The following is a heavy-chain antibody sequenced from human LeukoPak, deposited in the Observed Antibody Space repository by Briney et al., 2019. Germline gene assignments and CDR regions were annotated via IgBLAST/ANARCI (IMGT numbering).Heavy chain of an antibody. J-gene: IGHJ3*02. CDR2: ISRGTVTT. D-gene: IGHD3-22*01. CDR3: AKGYYDSSGYTYGFDI. Sequence: GGSLRLSCAASAFTFSNYAMSWVRQAPGKGLEWVSTISRGTVTTYYADSVKGRFIISRDNSKNTLYLQMNSLRAEDTAVYYCAKGYYDSSGYTYGFDIWGQGTMVTVSS. V-gene: IGHV3-23*01. CDR1: AFTFSNYA.